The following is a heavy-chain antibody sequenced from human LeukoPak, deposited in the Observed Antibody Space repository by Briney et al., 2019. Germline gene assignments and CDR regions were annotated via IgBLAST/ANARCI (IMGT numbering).Heavy chain of an antibody. D-gene: IGHD6-6*01. CDR3: TKTGARYSASSNFDS. J-gene: IGHJ4*02. CDR1: GFPFTTYA. CDR2: ISNSGDNT. V-gene: IGHV3-23*01. Sequence: GGSLRLSCAASGFPFTTYAMSRVRQPPGKGLEWVSAISNSGDNTYYADSVKGRFTISRDNSKNTFFLQMNSLRAEDTAMYYCTKTGARYSASSNFDSCGQGALVTVSS.